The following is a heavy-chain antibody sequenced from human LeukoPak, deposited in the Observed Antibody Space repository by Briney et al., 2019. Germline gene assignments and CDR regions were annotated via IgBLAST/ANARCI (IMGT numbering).Heavy chain of an antibody. D-gene: IGHD6-13*01. Sequence: ASVKVSCKASGYTFTSYYMHWVRQAPGQGLEWMGIINPSGGSTSCAQKFQGRVTMTRDTSTSTVYMELSSLRSEDTAVYYCARDLSPAGSSSSPYSPWGQGTLVTVSS. CDR1: GYTFTSYY. J-gene: IGHJ5*02. CDR2: INPSGGST. CDR3: ARDLSPAGSSSSPYSP. V-gene: IGHV1-46*01.